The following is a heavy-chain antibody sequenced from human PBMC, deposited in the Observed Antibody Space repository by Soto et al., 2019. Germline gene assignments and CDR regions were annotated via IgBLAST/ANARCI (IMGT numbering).Heavy chain of an antibody. V-gene: IGHV1-8*01. CDR1: GSTFTTYD. J-gene: IGHJ5*02. CDR3: SRGRVGGRGYWFDP. D-gene: IGHD1-26*01. Sequence: QVQLVQSGAEVKKPGASVKVSCKASGSTFTTYDINWVRQATGQGLEWMGWMNPNSGSTGYAQKSQGRVTMTRNTSINTAYMELSSLRAEDTAVYYCSRGRVGGRGYWFDPWGQGTLVTVSS. CDR2: MNPNSGST.